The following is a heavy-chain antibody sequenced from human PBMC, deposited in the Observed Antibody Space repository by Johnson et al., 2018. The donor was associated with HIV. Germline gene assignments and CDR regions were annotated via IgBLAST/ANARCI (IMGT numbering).Heavy chain of an antibody. J-gene: IGHJ3*02. CDR2: IYSGGST. Sequence: VQLVESGGGVVRPGGSLRLSCAASGFTVSSNYMSWVRQAPGKGLEWVSVIYSGGSTYYADSVKGRFTISRDNSKTTLYLQMNSLIAEDTAVYYCARTITKSAFDIWGQGTMVTVSS. CDR3: ARTITKSAFDI. D-gene: IGHD3-10*01. CDR1: GFTVSSNY. V-gene: IGHV3-53*01.